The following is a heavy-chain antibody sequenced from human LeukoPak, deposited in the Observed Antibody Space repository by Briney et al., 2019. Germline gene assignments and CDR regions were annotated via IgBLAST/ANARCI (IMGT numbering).Heavy chain of an antibody. CDR1: GFTFSSYA. J-gene: IGHJ4*02. Sequence: PGGSLRLSCAASGFTFSSYAMSWVRQAPGKGLEWVSAISCSGGSTYYADSVKGRFTISRDNSKNTLYLQMNSLRAEDTAVYYCAKVGGYCSSTSCKQVGYWGQGTLVTVSS. CDR2: ISCSGGST. D-gene: IGHD2-2*01. CDR3: AKVGGYCSSTSCKQVGY. V-gene: IGHV3-23*01.